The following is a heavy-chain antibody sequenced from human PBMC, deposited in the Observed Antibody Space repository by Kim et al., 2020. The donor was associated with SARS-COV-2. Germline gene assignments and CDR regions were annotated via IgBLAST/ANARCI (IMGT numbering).Heavy chain of an antibody. CDR2: K. CDR3: AREDSSGYYYVFDY. Sequence: KSYVDSLKGRFPIARDTAKNSLYLQLNSLRAEDSAVYYCAREDSSGYYYVFDYWGQGTLVTVSS. J-gene: IGHJ4*02. V-gene: IGHV3-7*03. D-gene: IGHD3-22*01.